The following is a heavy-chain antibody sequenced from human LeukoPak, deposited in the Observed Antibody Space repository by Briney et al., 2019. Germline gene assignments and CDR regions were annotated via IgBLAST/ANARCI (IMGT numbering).Heavy chain of an antibody. V-gene: IGHV1-24*01. Sequence: ASVKVSRKFSGYILTELSMHWVRQAPGKGLEWMGGFHPEDGETIYAQKFQGSVTMTEDTSTDTAYMELSSLRSEDTAVYYCATSIVGATQLDYYYYMDVWGKGTRSPSP. CDR2: FHPEDGET. J-gene: IGHJ6*03. CDR3: ATSIVGATQLDYYYYMDV. D-gene: IGHD1-26*01. CDR1: GYILTELS.